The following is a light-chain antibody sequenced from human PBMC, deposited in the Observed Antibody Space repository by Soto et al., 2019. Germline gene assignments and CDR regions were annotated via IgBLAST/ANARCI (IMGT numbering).Light chain of an antibody. CDR3: AAWDDSLNGRV. V-gene: IGLV8-61*01. CDR2: STN. J-gene: IGLJ1*01. CDR1: SASVLTSYY. Sequence: QTVVSQEPSFSVSPGETVTLTCGLTSASVLTSYYPSWYQQTPGQAPRTLIYSTNIRSSGVPDRISGSKSGTSASLAISGLQSDDEADYYCAAWDDSLNGRVFGTGTKLTVL.